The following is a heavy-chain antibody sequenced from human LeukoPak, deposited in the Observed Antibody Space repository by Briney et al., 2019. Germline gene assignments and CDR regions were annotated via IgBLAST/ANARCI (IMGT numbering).Heavy chain of an antibody. Sequence: GRSLRLSCAASGFTFSDYYMSWIRQAPGKGLEWVSYISSSGSTIYYADSVKGRFTISRDNAKNSLYLQMNSLRAEDTAVYYCARDALPYYDILTGYYAPGDYWGQGTLVTVSS. J-gene: IGHJ4*02. CDR3: ARDALPYYDILTGYYAPGDY. V-gene: IGHV3-11*01. CDR1: GFTFSDYY. CDR2: ISSSGSTI. D-gene: IGHD3-9*01.